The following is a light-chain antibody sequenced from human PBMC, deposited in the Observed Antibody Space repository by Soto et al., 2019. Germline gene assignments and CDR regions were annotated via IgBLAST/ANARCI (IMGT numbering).Light chain of an antibody. CDR2: DAS. V-gene: IGKV3-11*01. J-gene: IGKJ4*01. CDR3: QQRNDWVT. CDR1: QSIRNY. Sequence: EVVLTQSPATLSLSPGERATLSCRASQSIRNYLAWYQQKPGQAPRLLIYDASNRATGIPARFSGSGSGTDFILTISSLEPEDPGVYYCQQRNDWVTFGGGTKVEIK.